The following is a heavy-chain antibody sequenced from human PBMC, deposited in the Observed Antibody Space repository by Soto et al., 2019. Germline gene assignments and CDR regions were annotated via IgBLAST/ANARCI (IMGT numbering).Heavy chain of an antibody. CDR3: PKVHMGGRFDY. J-gene: IGHJ4*02. CDR1: GFTFSSYG. V-gene: IGHV3-30*18. CDR2: ISYDGSNK. Sequence: QVQLVESGGGVVQPGRSLRLSCAASGFTFSSYGMHWVRQAPGKGLEWVAVISYDGSNKYYADSVKGRFTISRDNSKNTLYLQMNSLRAKHTSVYYCPKVHMGGRFDYWGQGTLVTVSS. D-gene: IGHD3-16*01.